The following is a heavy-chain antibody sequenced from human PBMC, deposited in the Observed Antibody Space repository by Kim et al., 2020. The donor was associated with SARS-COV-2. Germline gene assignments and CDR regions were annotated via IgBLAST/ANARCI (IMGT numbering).Heavy chain of an antibody. Sequence: GGSLRLSCAASGFTFSSYAMHWVRQAPGKGLEWVAVISYDGSNKYYADSVKGRFTISRDNSKNTLYLQMNSLRAEDTAVYYCARDRLDGYDFVCWFDPWGQGTLVTVSS. D-gene: IGHD5-12*01. CDR3: ARDRLDGYDFVCWFDP. CDR1: GFTFSSYA. CDR2: ISYDGSNK. J-gene: IGHJ5*02. V-gene: IGHV3-30*04.